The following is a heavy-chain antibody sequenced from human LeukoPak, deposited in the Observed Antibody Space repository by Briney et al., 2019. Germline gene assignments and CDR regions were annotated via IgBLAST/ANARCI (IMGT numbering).Heavy chain of an antibody. J-gene: IGHJ4*02. D-gene: IGHD3-10*01. Sequence: GGSLRLSCAASGFTFGYYSMSWVRQAPGKGLEWVSYISSSSGTIHYADSVKGRFTISRDNAKNSLYLQMNSLRDEDTAVYYCARDRDGSGSSNDYWGQGTLVTVSS. CDR2: ISSSSGTI. CDR1: GFTFGYYS. V-gene: IGHV3-48*02. CDR3: ARDRDGSGSSNDY.